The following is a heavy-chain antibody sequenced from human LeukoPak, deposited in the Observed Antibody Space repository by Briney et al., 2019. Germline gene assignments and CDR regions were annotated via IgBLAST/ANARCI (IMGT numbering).Heavy chain of an antibody. CDR2: VKTDGSEK. V-gene: IGHV3-7*01. J-gene: IGHJ4*02. CDR3: ARDRIVVPAAIYFDY. D-gene: IGHD2-2*02. CDR1: GFTFSSYW. Sequence: GGSLRLSCEASGFTFSSYWMSWVRQAPGKGLEWVANVKTDGSEKYYVDSVRGRFTISRDNAKNSLYLQMNSPRAEDTAVYYCARDRIVVPAAIYFDYWGQGILVTVSS.